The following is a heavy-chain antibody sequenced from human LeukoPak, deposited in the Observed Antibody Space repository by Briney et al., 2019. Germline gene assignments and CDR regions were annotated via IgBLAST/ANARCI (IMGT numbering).Heavy chain of an antibody. J-gene: IGHJ4*02. CDR2: ISDRSAGDST. V-gene: IGHV3-43*02. CDR3: AKDMSSSWYTADY. D-gene: IGHD6-13*01. CDR1: GFTFTSYA. Sequence: GGSLRLSCAASGFTFTSYAMSWVRQTPGKGLEWVSFISDRSAGDSTYYADSVKGRFTISRDNSKNSLYLQMNSLRTEDTALYYCAKDMSSSWYTADYWGQGTLVSVSS.